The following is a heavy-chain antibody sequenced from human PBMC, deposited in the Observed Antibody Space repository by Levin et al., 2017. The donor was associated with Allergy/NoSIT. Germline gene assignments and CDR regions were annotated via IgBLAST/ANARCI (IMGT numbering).Heavy chain of an antibody. V-gene: IGHV3-30-3*01. CDR3: ARGVDKRRYNWLDP. CDR1: GFTFSNNA. J-gene: IGHJ5*02. Sequence: GGSLRLSCAASGFTFSNNAIYWVRQAPGKGLEWVAVILYDGSNEYYADSVKDRFTISRDISKSTAYLQMNSLRAEDTAMYYCARGVDKRRYNWLDPWGQGTLVTVSS. D-gene: IGHD3-3*01. CDR2: ILYDGSNE.